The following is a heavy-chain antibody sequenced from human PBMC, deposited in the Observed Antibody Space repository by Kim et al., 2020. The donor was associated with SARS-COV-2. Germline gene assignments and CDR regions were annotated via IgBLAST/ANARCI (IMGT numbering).Heavy chain of an antibody. J-gene: IGHJ4*01. Sequence: SETLSLTCTVSGGSINSYSWSWIRQPPGKGLEWIGYIYYSGSTNYNPSLKSRVTISVDTSRNQFSLKLSSVTAADTAVYYCARDRIGYCSSTSCSLHFD. D-gene: IGHD2-2*01. CDR2: IYYSGST. V-gene: IGHV4-59*01. CDR3: ARDRIGYCSSTSCSLHFD. CDR1: GGSINSYS.